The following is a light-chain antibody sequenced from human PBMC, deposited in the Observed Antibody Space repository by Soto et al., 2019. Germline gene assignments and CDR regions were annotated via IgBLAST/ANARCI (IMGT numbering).Light chain of an antibody. CDR3: QQRSSSPLT. J-gene: IGKJ5*01. CDR1: QSVGSD. Sequence: EIVLTQSPATLSLSPGERATLSCRASQSVGSDLAWYQQKPGQAPRLIIYDASKRATGIPGRFSGIGSGAEFTLTITSLEPEDFAVYYCQQRSSSPLTFGQGTRLEIK. CDR2: DAS. V-gene: IGKV3-11*01.